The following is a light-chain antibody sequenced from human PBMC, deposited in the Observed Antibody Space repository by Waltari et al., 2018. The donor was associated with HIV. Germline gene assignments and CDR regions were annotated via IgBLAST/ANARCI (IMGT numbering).Light chain of an antibody. CDR3: QVWDSSNEHPV. CDR2: DDT. Sequence: SYVLTQPPSVSVAPGQTASITCGGNNIGDKSVHWCQKNPGQAPVLVVYDDTDRPSGIPDRFSGSNSGDTATLIISRVEAGDEADYYCQVWDSSNEHPVFGGGTKLSVL. J-gene: IGLJ2*01. V-gene: IGLV3-21*02. CDR1: NIGDKS.